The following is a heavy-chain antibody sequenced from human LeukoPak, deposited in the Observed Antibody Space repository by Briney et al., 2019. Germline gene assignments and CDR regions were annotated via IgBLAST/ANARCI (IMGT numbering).Heavy chain of an antibody. V-gene: IGHV3-7*01. D-gene: IGHD3-10*01. J-gene: IGHJ4*02. CDR1: GFTFSSYW. CDR3: SRGEGDDY. Sequence: GGSLGLSCAASGFTFSSYWMSWVRQAPGKGLEWVANINGDESEKYYVDSVKARFTISRDNAKNSLYLQMNSLRVDDTAIYYCSRGEGDDYWGQGTLVTVSS. CDR2: INGDESEK.